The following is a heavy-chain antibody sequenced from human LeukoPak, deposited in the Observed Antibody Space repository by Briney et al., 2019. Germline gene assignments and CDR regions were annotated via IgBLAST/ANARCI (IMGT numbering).Heavy chain of an antibody. CDR2: ITYDGSNK. CDR3: VRDNPRCCGVVPANIDDY. V-gene: IGHV3-30-3*01. D-gene: IGHD2-15*01. J-gene: IGHJ4*02. Sequence: GGSLRLSCAASGFTFSSYAVHWVRQAPGKGLEWVALITYDGSNKYYADSVKGRFTISRDNSKNTLYLQMNSLRVEDTAVYYCVRDNPRCCGVVPANIDDYWGQGTLVTVSS. CDR1: GFTFSSYA.